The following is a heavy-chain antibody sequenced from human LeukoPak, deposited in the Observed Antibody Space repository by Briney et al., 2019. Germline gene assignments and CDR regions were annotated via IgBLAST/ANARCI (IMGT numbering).Heavy chain of an antibody. V-gene: IGHV4-39*01. CDR1: ADSISTSNYY. Sequence: SETLCLTCTVSADSISTSNYYWGWIRQPPGKGLEWIGSVYYTGRTYDNPSLKSRVTISVDTSKNQFSLKLNSVTAADTAVYYCATTPHYEGGGFDIWGQGTMVTVSS. D-gene: IGHD3-16*01. CDR3: ATTPHYEGGGFDI. J-gene: IGHJ3*02. CDR2: VYYTGRT.